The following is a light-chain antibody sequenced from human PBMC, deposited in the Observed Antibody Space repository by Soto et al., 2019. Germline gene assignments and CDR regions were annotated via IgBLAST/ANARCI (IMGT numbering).Light chain of an antibody. V-gene: IGKV1-39*01. Sequence: NQLSQSPSSLPASVGDRVTITCRASQSIASYLNCYQQKPGRAPKLLIYAASSLQSGVPSRVSGSGSGTDFTLTIKGLQPEDLETDYCRQAASFPITFGQGTRL. CDR3: RQAASFPIT. CDR2: AAS. J-gene: IGKJ5*01. CDR1: QSIASY.